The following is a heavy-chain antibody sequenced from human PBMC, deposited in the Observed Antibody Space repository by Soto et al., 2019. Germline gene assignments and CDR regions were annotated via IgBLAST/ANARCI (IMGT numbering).Heavy chain of an antibody. CDR1: GASIRSDGPY. Sequence: QVQLQESGPGLVKPSQTLSLTCVVSGASIRSDGPYWSWVRQFPGKGLEWIGYIHFSGTPFYSPCLTSRVSILLETSESSFSLQLSSVTAADPAVYYCARDRGYSYSDYYCMDFCG. CDR2: IHFSGTP. D-gene: IGHD5-12*01. V-gene: IGHV4-31*11. CDR3: ARDRGYSYSDYYCMDF. J-gene: IGHJ6*03.